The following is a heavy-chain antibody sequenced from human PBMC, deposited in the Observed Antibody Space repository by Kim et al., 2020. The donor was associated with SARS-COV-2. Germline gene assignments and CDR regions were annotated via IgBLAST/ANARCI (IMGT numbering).Heavy chain of an antibody. J-gene: IGHJ4*02. V-gene: IGHV3-49*03. CDR3: TRASGGWHDILTGYYTPDFDY. Sequence: GGSLRLSCTASGFTFGDYAMSWFRQAPGKGLEWVGFIRSKAYGGTTEYAASVKGRFTISRDDSKSIAYLQMNSLKTEDTAVYYCTRASGGWHDILTGYYTPDFDYWGQGTLVTVSS. CDR1: GFTFGDYA. D-gene: IGHD3-9*01. CDR2: IRSKAYGGTT.